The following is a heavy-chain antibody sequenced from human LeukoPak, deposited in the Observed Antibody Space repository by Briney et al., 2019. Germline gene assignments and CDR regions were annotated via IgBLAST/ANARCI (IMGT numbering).Heavy chain of an antibody. D-gene: IGHD3-3*01. CDR1: GSSLTDLN. Sequence: ASVKVSSKVSGSSLTDLNMQWVRQAPGKGLECMGGFDPEQGKPIYAQKFQGRVTMTEETATDTAYTELTSLRSEDTALYYCATRSGDFWSGYENWGEGTLVTVSS. CDR2: FDPEQGKP. CDR3: ATRSGDFWSGYEN. V-gene: IGHV1-24*01. J-gene: IGHJ4*02.